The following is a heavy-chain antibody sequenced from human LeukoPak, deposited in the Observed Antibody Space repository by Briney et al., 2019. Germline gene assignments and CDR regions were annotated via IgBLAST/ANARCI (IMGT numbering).Heavy chain of an antibody. CDR3: ASKLWNYDY. CDR2: ISGSGGNT. J-gene: IGHJ4*02. Sequence: QTGGSLRLSCAASGFTFSNYAMSWVRQAPGKGLEWVSGISGSGGNTYYADSVKGRFTISRDNSKNTVYLQMNSLRAEDTAVYYCASKLWNYDYWGQGTPVTVSS. V-gene: IGHV3-23*01. D-gene: IGHD1-7*01. CDR1: GFTFSNYA.